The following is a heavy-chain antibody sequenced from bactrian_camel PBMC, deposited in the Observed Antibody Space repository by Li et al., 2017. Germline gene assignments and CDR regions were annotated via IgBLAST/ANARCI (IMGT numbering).Heavy chain of an antibody. CDR1: GTTARAWFWSLC. CDR3: AAALQPSDECLLIESRYQN. V-gene: IGHV3S1*01. D-gene: IGHD2*01. Sequence: VQLVESGGGSVEAGGSLRISCVASGTTARAWFWSLCMGWFRQVSGKEREGIAAIRTGTGIPHYDDSVKGRFTISKDHAKNTLYLQMNSLKPEDTAMYYCAAALQPSDECLLIESRYQNWGQGTQVTVS. CDR2: IRTGTGIP. J-gene: IGHJ4*01.